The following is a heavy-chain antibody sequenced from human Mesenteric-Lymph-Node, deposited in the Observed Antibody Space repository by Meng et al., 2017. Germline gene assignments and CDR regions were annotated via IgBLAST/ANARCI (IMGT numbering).Heavy chain of an antibody. CDR2: ISWDGGST. V-gene: IGHV3-43D*04. Sequence: GESLKISCAASGFTFDDYAMHWVRQAPGKGLEWVSLISWDGGSTYYADSVKGRFTISRDNSKNSLYLQMNSLRAEDTALYYCAKDITSGYDSDYYYGMDVWGQGTTVTVSS. J-gene: IGHJ6*02. CDR3: AKDITSGYDSDYYYGMDV. CDR1: GFTFDDYA. D-gene: IGHD5-12*01.